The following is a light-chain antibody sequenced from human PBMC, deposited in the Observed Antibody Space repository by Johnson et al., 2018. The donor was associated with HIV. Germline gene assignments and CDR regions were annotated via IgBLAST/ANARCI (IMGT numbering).Light chain of an antibody. CDR3: ETWDSSLSGV. J-gene: IGLJ1*01. Sequence: HSVLTQPPSVSAAPGQKVTISCSGSNSNIGNNYVSWYQQLPGTAPKLLIYENNKRPSGIPDRFSGSKSGTSATLGIAGLQTGDAADYYCETWDSSLSGVFGAGTKVTVL. CDR2: ENN. CDR1: NSNIGNNY. V-gene: IGLV1-51*02.